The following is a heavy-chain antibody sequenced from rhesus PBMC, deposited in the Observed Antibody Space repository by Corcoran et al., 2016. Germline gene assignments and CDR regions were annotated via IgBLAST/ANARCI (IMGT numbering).Heavy chain of an antibody. CDR2: INTNGRDT. V-gene: IGHV3-8*01. CDR1: GVCFSSYL. CDR3: VKETSPRGVFDL. Sequence: EVQLVESGGGLVQPGDSLRLSCSGSGVCFSSYLLYWVRQAPGKGLEWVSTINTNGRDTWYPDSVKGRFIMSKETARNTLYLQMDRLRPEDTAVYYCVKETSPRGVFDLWGPGTPVTVSS. D-gene: IGHD3-34*01. J-gene: IGHJ2*01.